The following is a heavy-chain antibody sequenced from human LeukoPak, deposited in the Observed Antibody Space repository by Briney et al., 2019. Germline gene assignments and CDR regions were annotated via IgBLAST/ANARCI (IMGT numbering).Heavy chain of an antibody. CDR3: ARPLGDFDY. Sequence: TGRSLRLSCAASGFTFSSYAMHWVRQAPGKGLEWVAVISYDGSNKYYADSVKGRFTISRDNSKNTLYLQMNSLRAEDTAVYYCARPLGDFDYWGQGTLVTVSS. V-gene: IGHV3-30*04. CDR1: GFTFSSYA. CDR2: ISYDGSNK. J-gene: IGHJ4*02.